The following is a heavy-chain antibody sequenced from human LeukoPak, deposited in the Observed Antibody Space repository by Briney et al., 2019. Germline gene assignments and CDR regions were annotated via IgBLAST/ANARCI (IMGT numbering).Heavy chain of an antibody. D-gene: IGHD5-18*01. J-gene: IGHJ4*02. CDR1: GYTFTSYG. CDR2: ISAYNGNT. Sequence: ASVKVSCKASGYTFTSYGISWVRQAPGQGLEWMGWISAYNGNTNYAQKLQGRVTMTTDTSTSTAYMELRSLRSDDTAVYHCARVDELVDTAMESDYWGQGTLVTVSS. V-gene: IGHV1-18*01. CDR3: ARVDELVDTAMESDY.